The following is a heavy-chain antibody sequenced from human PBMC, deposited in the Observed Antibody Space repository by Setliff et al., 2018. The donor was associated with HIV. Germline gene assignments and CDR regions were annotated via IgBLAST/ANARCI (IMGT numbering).Heavy chain of an antibody. CDR1: GGSISSSSYY. V-gene: IGHV4-39*07. CDR3: ARGPPFAY. Sequence: NPSETLSLTCTVSGGSISSSSYYWGWIRQPPGKGLEWIGSIYYSGSTYYNPSLESRLSLSEDTSRHQFSLKLTSVTADDTGIYYCARGPPFAYWGQGLLVTVSS. J-gene: IGHJ4*02. CDR2: IYYSGST.